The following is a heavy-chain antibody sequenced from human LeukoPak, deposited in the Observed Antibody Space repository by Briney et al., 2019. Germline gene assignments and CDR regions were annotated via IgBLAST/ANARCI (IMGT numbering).Heavy chain of an antibody. CDR2: LVVGSGNT. D-gene: IGHD4-17*01. Sequence: SVTVSCKASGFTFTTSAVQWVRQARGQGLEWIGWLVVGSGNTNSAQKFQERVTITRDMSTSTAYMELSSLRSEDTAVYYCAADSTVTTPTDVFDIWGQGTMVTVSS. CDR3: AADSTVTTPTDVFDI. CDR1: GFTFTTSA. J-gene: IGHJ3*02. V-gene: IGHV1-58*01.